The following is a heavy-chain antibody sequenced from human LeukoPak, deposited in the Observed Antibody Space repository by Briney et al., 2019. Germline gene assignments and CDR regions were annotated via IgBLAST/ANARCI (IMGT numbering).Heavy chain of an antibody. CDR2: INWNGGST. D-gene: IGHD3-3*01. CDR3: ARVRGVADFDY. J-gene: IGHJ4*02. CDR1: GFTFSSYS. V-gene: IGHV3-20*04. Sequence: GGSLRLSCAASGFTFSSYSMNWVRQAPGKGLEWVSGINWNGGSTGYADSVKGRFTISRDNAKNSLYLQMNSLRAEDTALYYCARVRGVADFDYWGQGTLVTVSS.